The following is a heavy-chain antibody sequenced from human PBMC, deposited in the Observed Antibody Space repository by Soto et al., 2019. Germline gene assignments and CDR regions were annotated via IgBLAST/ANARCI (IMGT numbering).Heavy chain of an antibody. CDR2: ISGSGGST. CDR3: AKYNYYDSSGYYDY. Sequence: PGGSLRLSCAASGFTFSSYAMSWVRQAPGKGLEWVSAISGSGGSTYYADSVKGRFTISRDNSKNTLYLQMNSLRAEDTAVYYCAKYNYYDSSGYYDYWGQGTLVTVSS. V-gene: IGHV3-23*01. CDR1: GFTFSSYA. D-gene: IGHD3-22*01. J-gene: IGHJ4*02.